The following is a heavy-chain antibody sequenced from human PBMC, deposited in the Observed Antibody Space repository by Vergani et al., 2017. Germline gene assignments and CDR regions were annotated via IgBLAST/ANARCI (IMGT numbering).Heavy chain of an antibody. CDR2: IVVGSGNT. CDR1: GFTFTSSA. J-gene: IGHJ6*02. V-gene: IGHV1-58*01. D-gene: IGHD1-20*01. CDR3: AKPRITGMGPYYYGMDV. Sequence: QMQLVQSGPEVKKPGTSVKVSCKASGFTFTSSAVQWVRQARGQRLEWIGWIVVGSGNTNYAQKFQERVTITRDMSTSTAYMELSSLRSEDTAVYYCAKPRITGMGPYYYGMDVWGQGTTVTVSS.